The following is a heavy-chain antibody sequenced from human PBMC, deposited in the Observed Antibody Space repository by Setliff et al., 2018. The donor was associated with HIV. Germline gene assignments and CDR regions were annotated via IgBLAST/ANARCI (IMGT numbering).Heavy chain of an antibody. CDR1: GGSISDTSYY. D-gene: IGHD2-21*01. Sequence: PSETLSLTCTVSGGSISDTSYYWAWIRQPPGKGLEWIGSIYHSGSTYYNPSLKSRVTISVDTSKNQFSLKLSSVTAADTAVYYCARSSILWRINWFDPWGQGTLVTVSS. CDR2: IYHSGST. V-gene: IGHV4-39*07. CDR3: ARSSILWRINWFDP. J-gene: IGHJ5*02.